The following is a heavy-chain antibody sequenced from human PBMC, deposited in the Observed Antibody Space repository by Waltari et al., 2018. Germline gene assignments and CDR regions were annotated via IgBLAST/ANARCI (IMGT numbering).Heavy chain of an antibody. Sequence: QVQLQESCPRLLKPSETLSLICTVSGGSISGFYWSWVRQPPGKGLDWIGYIYYTGSTNVHPSLKSRVTMSVDTSKNQFSLKLSSVTAADTAFYYCARGGGGDWEWFDPWGQGTLVTVSS. CDR1: GGSISGFY. CDR2: IYYTGST. CDR3: ARGGGGDWEWFDP. J-gene: IGHJ5*02. D-gene: IGHD2-21*02. V-gene: IGHV4-59*01.